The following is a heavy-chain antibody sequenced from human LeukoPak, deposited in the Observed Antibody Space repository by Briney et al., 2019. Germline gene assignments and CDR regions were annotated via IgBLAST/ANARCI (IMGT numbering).Heavy chain of an antibody. D-gene: IGHD3-9*01. Sequence: PGGSLRLSCAASGFTFSSYWMSWVRQAPGKGLEWVANIKQDGSEKYYVDSVKGRFTISRDNAKNSLYLQMNSLRAEDTAVYYCARDRPRLRYFDWLPFDPWGQGTLVTVSS. CDR3: ARDRPRLRYFDWLPFDP. CDR1: GFTFSSYW. V-gene: IGHV3-7*01. J-gene: IGHJ5*02. CDR2: IKQDGSEK.